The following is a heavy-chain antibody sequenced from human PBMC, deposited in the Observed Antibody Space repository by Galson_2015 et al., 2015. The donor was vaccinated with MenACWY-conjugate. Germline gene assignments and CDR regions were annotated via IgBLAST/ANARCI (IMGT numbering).Heavy chain of an antibody. V-gene: IGHV3-30*02. CDR1: GFSFSSYG. CDR3: AKDPMNQLSSFKGDEDH. CDR2: IRFDGSNK. J-gene: IGHJ4*02. Sequence: SLRLSCAASGFSFSSYGMHWVRQAPDKGLEWVAFIRFDGSNKYSADSVRGRFTISRDNSKNVLYLQMNSLTTEDTAVYYCAKDPMNQLSSFKGDEDHWGQGTLVTVSS. D-gene: IGHD1-14*01.